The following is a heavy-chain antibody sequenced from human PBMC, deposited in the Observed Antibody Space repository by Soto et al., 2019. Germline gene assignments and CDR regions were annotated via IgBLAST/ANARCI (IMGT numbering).Heavy chain of an antibody. V-gene: IGHV4-34*01. Sequence: SDTLSLTCADYGGSFIGYYWSWIRQPPGKGLEWIGEINHSGSNNYNPSLKSRVTISVDTSNNQFSLKLNSVTAADTVVYYCARLLGVEGTKYYFDYWGHGTLVTNSS. CDR1: GGSFIGYY. J-gene: IGHJ4*01. CDR3: ARLLGVEGTKYYFDY. CDR2: INHSGSN. D-gene: IGHD1-1*01.